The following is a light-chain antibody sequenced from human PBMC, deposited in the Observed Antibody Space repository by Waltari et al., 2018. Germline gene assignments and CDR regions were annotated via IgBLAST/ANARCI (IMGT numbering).Light chain of an antibody. V-gene: IGKV3-20*01. CDR3: QHHFRLPAT. CDR1: QSISRY. J-gene: IGKJ1*01. CDR2: DAS. Sequence: LTKSPGTLSLSPGERATLSCRASQSISRYLAWYKQKPGQDPRLLIYDASTSATGIPDRFSGSASGADFSLTISVLEPEDSAVYYCQHHFRLPATFGQGTKVEIK.